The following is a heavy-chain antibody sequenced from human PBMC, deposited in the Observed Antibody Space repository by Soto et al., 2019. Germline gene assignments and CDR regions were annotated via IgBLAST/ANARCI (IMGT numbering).Heavy chain of an antibody. V-gene: IGHV1-2*02. D-gene: IGHD2-15*01. CDR1: GYTFTGYY. Sequence: ASVKVSCKASGYTFTGYYMHWVRQAPGQGLEWMGWINPNSGGTNYAQKFQGRVTMTRDTSISTAYMELSRLRSDDTAVYYCARLHGADIVVVVAPFDAFDIWGQGTMVTVSS. CDR3: ARLHGADIVVVVAPFDAFDI. J-gene: IGHJ3*02. CDR2: INPNSGGT.